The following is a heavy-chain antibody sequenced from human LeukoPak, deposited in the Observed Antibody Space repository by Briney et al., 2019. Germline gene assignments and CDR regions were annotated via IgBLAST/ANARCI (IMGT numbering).Heavy chain of an antibody. CDR3: ARDHLTYYYGSGSATDY. CDR1: GGSFSGYY. Sequence: SETLSLTCAVYGGSFSGYYWSWIRQPPGKGLEWIGEINHSGGTNYNPSLKSRVTISVDTSKNQFSLRLRSVTAADTAVYYCARDHLTYYYGSGSATDYWGQGTLVTVSS. V-gene: IGHV4-34*01. CDR2: INHSGGT. D-gene: IGHD3-10*01. J-gene: IGHJ4*02.